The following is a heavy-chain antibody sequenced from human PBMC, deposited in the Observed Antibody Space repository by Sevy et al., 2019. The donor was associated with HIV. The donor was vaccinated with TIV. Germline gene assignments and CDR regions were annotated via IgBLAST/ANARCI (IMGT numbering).Heavy chain of an antibody. CDR2: LSFGSGEI. CDR3: AREGCTKPHDY. V-gene: IGHV3-23*01. J-gene: IGHJ4*02. CDR1: GFTFSKYS. D-gene: IGHD2-8*01. Sequence: VGSLRLSCAASGFTFSKYSMSRVRQPPGKGLEWVSTLSFGSGEINYADSVKGRFTISRDNSKSSVYLQMNNLRPEDTAVYYCAREGCTKPHDYWGQGTLVTVSS.